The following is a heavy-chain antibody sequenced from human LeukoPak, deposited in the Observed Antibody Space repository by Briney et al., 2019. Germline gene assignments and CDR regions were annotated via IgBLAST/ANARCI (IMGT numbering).Heavy chain of an antibody. V-gene: IGHV4-34*01. Sequence: SETLSLTCAVYGGSFSGYYWSWIRQPPGKGLEWIGEINHSGSTNYNPSLKSRVTISVDTSKNQFSLKLSSVTAADTAVYYCARGGNMVISRYYYYMDVWGKGTTVTVSS. CDR2: INHSGST. J-gene: IGHJ6*03. CDR3: ARGGNMVISRYYYYMDV. D-gene: IGHD5-18*01. CDR1: GGSFSGYY.